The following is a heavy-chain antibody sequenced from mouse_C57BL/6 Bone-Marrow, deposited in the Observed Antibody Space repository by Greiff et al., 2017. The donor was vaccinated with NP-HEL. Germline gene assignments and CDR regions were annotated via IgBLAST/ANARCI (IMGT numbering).Heavy chain of an antibody. CDR3: TREEATIITLFDV. D-gene: IGHD2-12*01. CDR2: ISSGGDYI. Sequence: EVHLVESGEGLVKPGGSLKLSCAASGFTFSSYAMSWVRQTPEKRLEWVAYISSGGDYIYYADTVKGRFTISRDNARHTLYLQMSSLKSEDTAMYYCTREEATIITLFDVGGTGTTVTVSS. CDR1: GFTFSSYA. V-gene: IGHV5-9-1*02. J-gene: IGHJ1*03.